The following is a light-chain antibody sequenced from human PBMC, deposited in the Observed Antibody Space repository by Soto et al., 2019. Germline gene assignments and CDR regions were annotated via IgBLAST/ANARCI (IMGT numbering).Light chain of an antibody. CDR2: DAS. J-gene: IGKJ4*01. V-gene: IGKV3-11*01. CDR3: HQRSNWPPLT. CDR1: QSVDTF. Sequence: EIVLTQSPATLSLSPGERATLSCRASQSVDTFLAWYQQKPGQAPRLLIYDASNRATGIPARFSGSGSGTDFTLTISSLEPEDFAVYYCHQRSNWPPLTFGGGTKVDIK.